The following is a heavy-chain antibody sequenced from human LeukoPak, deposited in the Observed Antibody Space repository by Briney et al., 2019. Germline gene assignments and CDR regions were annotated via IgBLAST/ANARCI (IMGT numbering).Heavy chain of an antibody. V-gene: IGHV4-61*02. CDR3: AREQSLYYYDSSGYGD. CDR1: GGSISSGSYY. D-gene: IGHD3-22*01. CDR2: IYTSGST. Sequence: SETLSLTCTVSGGSISSGSYYWSWIRQPAGKGLEWIGRIYTSGSTNYNPSLKSRVTISVDTSKNQFSLKLSSVTAADTAVYYCAREQSLYYYDSSGYGDWGQGTLVTVSS. J-gene: IGHJ4*02.